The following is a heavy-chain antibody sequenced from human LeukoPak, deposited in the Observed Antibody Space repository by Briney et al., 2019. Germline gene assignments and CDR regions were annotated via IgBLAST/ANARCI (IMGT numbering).Heavy chain of an antibody. CDR1: GGSISSYY. J-gene: IGHJ4*02. Sequence: LSETLSLTCTVSGGSISSYYWSWIRQPAGKGLEWIGRIYTSGSTNYNPSLKSRVTMSVDTPKNQFSLKLSSVTAADTAVYYCAGGTSSWYGTTPMDYWGQGTLVTVSS. D-gene: IGHD6-13*01. CDR3: AGGTSSWYGTTPMDY. V-gene: IGHV4-4*07. CDR2: IYTSGST.